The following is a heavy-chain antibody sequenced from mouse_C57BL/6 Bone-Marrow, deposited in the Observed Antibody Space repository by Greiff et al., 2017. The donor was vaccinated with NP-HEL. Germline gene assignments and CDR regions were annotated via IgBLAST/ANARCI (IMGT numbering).Heavy chain of an antibody. CDR1: GYTFTTYP. Sequence: QVQLQQSGAELVKPGASVKLSCKASGYTFTTYPIAWMRQNHGKSLEWIGTFRPCNDYTKYHEKFKGKATFTVEKSSNTVYLQLSRLTSDDSAVLNCAINYGSSYDADWGQGTLVTVSA. CDR3: AINYGSSYDAD. CDR2: FRPCNDYT. D-gene: IGHD1-1*01. J-gene: IGHJ3*01. V-gene: IGHV1-47*01.